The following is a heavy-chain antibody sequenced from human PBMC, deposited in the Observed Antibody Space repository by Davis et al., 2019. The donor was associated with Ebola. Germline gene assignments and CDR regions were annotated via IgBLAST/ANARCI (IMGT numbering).Heavy chain of an antibody. CDR3: AKDQSSGMYVVAFDM. CDR2: ISSGSDNT. J-gene: IGHJ3*02. CDR1: GFTFSAYA. Sequence: PGGSLRLSCAASGFTFSAYAMTWVRQAPGKGLEWVSGISSGSDNTYYADSVKGRFTISRDNSKNTLFLQMNSLRVEDTATYYCAKDQSSGMYVVAFDMWGQGTMVTVSS. V-gene: IGHV3-23*01. D-gene: IGHD1-26*01.